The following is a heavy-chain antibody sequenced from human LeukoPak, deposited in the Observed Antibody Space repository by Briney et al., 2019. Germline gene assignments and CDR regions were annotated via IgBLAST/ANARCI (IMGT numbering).Heavy chain of an antibody. Sequence: SETLSLTCTVSGGSISSYYWSWFRQPPGKGLEWIGYIYYSGSTNYNPSLKSRVTISVDTSKNQFSLKLSSVTAADTAVYYCARELRIAAVPDAFDIWGQGTMVTVSS. CDR1: GGSISSYY. D-gene: IGHD6-13*01. CDR2: IYYSGST. J-gene: IGHJ3*02. CDR3: ARELRIAAVPDAFDI. V-gene: IGHV4-59*01.